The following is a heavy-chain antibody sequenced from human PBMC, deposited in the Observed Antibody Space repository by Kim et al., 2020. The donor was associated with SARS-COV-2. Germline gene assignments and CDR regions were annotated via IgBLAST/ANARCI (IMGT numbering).Heavy chain of an antibody. V-gene: IGHV3-15*01. Sequence: GGSLRLSCAASGFTFSNAWMSWVRQAPGKGLEWVGRIKSKTDGGTTDYAAPVKGRFTISRDESKNTLYLQMNSLKTEDTAVYYCTTTDSSGSHTEYWRQGTLVTVSS. CDR2: IKSKTDGGTT. CDR3: TTTDSSGSHTEY. D-gene: IGHD3-22*01. CDR1: GFTFSNAW. J-gene: IGHJ4*02.